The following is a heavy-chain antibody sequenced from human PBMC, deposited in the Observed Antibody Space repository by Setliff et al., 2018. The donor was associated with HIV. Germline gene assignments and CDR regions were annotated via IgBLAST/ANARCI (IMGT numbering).Heavy chain of an antibody. CDR1: GFTFSNYA. J-gene: IGHJ3*02. V-gene: IGHV3-23*01. CDR3: ARSFWGFVRNAASDI. Sequence: PGGSLRLSCAVSGFTFSNYAMNWVRQAPGKGLEWVSGISGSGGHTYYAESVKGRFTISRDKSKNTLYLQMNSLRAEDTAVYYCARSFWGFVRNAASDIWGQGTMVTVSS. D-gene: IGHD3-16*01. CDR2: ISGSGGHT.